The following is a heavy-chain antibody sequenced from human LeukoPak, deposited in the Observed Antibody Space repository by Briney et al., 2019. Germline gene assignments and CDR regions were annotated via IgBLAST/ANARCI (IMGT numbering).Heavy chain of an antibody. Sequence: GASVKVSCKASGYTFTSYGISWVRQAPGQGLEWMGWISAYNGNTNYAQKLQGRVTMTTDTSTSTAYMELRSLRSDDTAVYYCAGERSDYIWGSYRFLERYFDYWGQGTLVTVSS. CDR1: GYTFTSYG. CDR2: ISAYNGNT. CDR3: AGERSDYIWGSYRFLERYFDY. D-gene: IGHD3-16*02. J-gene: IGHJ4*02. V-gene: IGHV1-18*01.